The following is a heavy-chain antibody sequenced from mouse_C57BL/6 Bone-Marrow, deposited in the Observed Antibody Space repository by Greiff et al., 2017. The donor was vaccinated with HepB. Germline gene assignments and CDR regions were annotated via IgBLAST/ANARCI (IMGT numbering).Heavy chain of an antibody. CDR1: GFTFSSYA. D-gene: IGHD2-3*01. Sequence: EVKLVESGGGLVKPGGSLKLSCAASGFTFSSYAMSWVRQTPEKRLEWVATISDGGSYTYYPDNVKGRFTISRDNAKNNLYLQMSHLKSEDTAMYYCARDRDGYYGGYYYAMDYWGQGTSVTVSS. J-gene: IGHJ4*01. CDR3: ARDRDGYYGGYYYAMDY. V-gene: IGHV5-4*01. CDR2: ISDGGSYT.